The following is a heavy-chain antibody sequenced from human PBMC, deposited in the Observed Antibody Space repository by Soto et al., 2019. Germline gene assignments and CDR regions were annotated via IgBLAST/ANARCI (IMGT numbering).Heavy chain of an antibody. J-gene: IGHJ6*02. D-gene: IGHD3-3*01. Sequence: QVQLVESGGGVVQPGTSLRLSCAPSGFTFSSYVMHWVRQAPGKGLEWVAVVHYDGTKKYYADSVRGRFTISRDNSENILYLQMNSLIPDDTAVYFCARETSYDFWSGTQTMHVWGQGTTVTVSS. CDR3: ARETSYDFWSGTQTMHV. CDR1: GFTFSSYV. CDR2: VHYDGTKK. V-gene: IGHV3-33*01.